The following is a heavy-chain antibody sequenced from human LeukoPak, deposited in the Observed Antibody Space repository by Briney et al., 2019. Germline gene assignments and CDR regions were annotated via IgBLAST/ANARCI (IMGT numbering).Heavy chain of an antibody. CDR2: IRYDGSNK. Sequence: GSLRLSCPASGFTFRSYGMHWARHARGKGLDWVAFIRYDGSNKYYSNSVKGRFTISRDNSKNTLYLHVNSLRPEDTAVYYCARRPSKYYDILTGYYRSEFDYWGQGTLVTVSS. CDR1: GFTFRSYG. V-gene: IGHV3-30*02. D-gene: IGHD3-9*01. J-gene: IGHJ4*02. CDR3: ARRPSKYYDILTGYYRSEFDY.